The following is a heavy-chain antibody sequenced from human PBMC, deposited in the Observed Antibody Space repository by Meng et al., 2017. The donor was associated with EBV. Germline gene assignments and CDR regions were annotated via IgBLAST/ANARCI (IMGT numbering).Heavy chain of an antibody. CDR2: INPNSGGT. D-gene: IGHD6-19*01. Sequence: VQLVHAGAEGKKPWAPVKVSCKADCSTFTASSMRGGRRAPGQGLEWMGRINPNSGGTNYAQKFQGRVTMTRDTSISTAYMELSRLRSDDTAVYYCARVGIAVAGTGDYWGQGTLVTVSS. CDR3: ARVGIAVAGTGDY. CDR1: CSTFTASS. J-gene: IGHJ4*02. V-gene: IGHV1-2*06.